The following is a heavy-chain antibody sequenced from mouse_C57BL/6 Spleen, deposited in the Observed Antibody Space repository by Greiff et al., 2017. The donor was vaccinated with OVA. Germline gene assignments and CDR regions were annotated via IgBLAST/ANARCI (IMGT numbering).Heavy chain of an antibody. D-gene: IGHD2-3*01. CDR2: ISDGGSYT. J-gene: IGHJ2*01. CDR1: GFTFSSYA. Sequence: EVKLMESGGGLVKPGGSLKLSCAASGFTFSSYAMSWVRQTPEKRLEWVATISDGGSYTYYPDNVKGRFTISRDNAKNNLYLQMSNLKSEDTAVYYCARERGGDGYFFDYWGQGTTLTVSS. CDR3: ARERGGDGYFFDY. V-gene: IGHV5-4*01.